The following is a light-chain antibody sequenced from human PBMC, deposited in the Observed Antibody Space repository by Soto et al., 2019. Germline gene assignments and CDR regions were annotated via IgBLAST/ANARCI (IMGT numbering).Light chain of an antibody. J-gene: IGKJ5*01. CDR2: SAS. Sequence: DLQMTQSPASLSVSVGDRVTITCRASQSINSYLNWYQQKPGQAPKLLMRSASTLERGVPSRFSGSGSRTDFTLTITNLQPDDFATYYCQQSLSMPLTFGHGTRLDIK. CDR1: QSINSY. V-gene: IGKV1-39*01. CDR3: QQSLSMPLT.